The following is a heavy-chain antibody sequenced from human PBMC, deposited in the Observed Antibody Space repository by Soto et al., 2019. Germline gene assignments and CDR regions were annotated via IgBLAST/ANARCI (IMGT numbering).Heavy chain of an antibody. V-gene: IGHV3-33*01. CDR1: GFTFSSYG. CDR3: ARDGDYVDIVATITGNYYYYGMDV. J-gene: IGHJ6*02. CDR2: IWYDGSNK. D-gene: IGHD5-12*01. Sequence: GSLRLSCAASGFTFSSYGMHWVRQAPGKGLEWVAVIWYDGSNKYYADSVKGRFTISRDNSKNTLYLQMNSLRAEDTAVYYCARDGDYVDIVATITGNYYYYGMDVWGQGTTVTVSS.